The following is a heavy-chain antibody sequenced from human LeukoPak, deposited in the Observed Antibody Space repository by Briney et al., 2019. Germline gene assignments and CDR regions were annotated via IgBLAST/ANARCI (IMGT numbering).Heavy chain of an antibody. CDR3: ARDRERIWRRTYFDY. CDR2: INPSGGFT. V-gene: IGHV1-46*01. D-gene: IGHD2-15*01. CDR1: GYSFSTHW. J-gene: IGHJ4*02. Sequence: ASVKVSCKASGYSFSTHWMHWVRQAPGQGLEWMGIINPSGGFTSYAQKLQGRVTVTRDMSTSTVYMELSNLRSEDTAVYYCARDRERIWRRTYFDYWGQGTLVTVSS.